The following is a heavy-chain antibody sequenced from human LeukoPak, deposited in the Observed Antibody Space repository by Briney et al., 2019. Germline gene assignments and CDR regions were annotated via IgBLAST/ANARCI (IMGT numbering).Heavy chain of an antibody. CDR1: GFTFSRYG. CDR2: IKSKSDGGTI. CDR3: TTVSGYSSGPFED. J-gene: IGHJ4*02. Sequence: GGSLRLSCAASGFTFSRYGMSWVRQAPGKGLEWVGRIKSKSDGGTIEYASPVKGRFTISRDDSKNTLYLQLNSLNTEDTAVYYCTTVSGYSSGPFEDWGQGTLVTVSS. V-gene: IGHV3-15*01. D-gene: IGHD6-19*01.